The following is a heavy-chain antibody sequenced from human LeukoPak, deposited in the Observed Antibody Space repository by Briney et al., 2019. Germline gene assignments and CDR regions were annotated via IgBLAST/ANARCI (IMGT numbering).Heavy chain of an antibody. CDR3: ASRSGRGYSYGPRDYYMDV. CDR2: IIPIFGTA. J-gene: IGHJ6*03. V-gene: IGHV1-69*05. Sequence: SVKVSCKASGGTFSSYAISWVRQAPGQGLEWMGRIIPIFGTANYAQKFQGRVTITTDESTSTAYMELSSLRSEDTAVYYCASRSGRGYSYGPRDYYMDVWGKGTTVTASS. CDR1: GGTFSSYA. D-gene: IGHD5-18*01.